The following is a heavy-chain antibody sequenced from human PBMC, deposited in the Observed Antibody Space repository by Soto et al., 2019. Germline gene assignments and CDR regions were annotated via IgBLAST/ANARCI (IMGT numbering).Heavy chain of an antibody. Sequence: SETLSLTCAVYGGSFSGYYWSWIRQPPGKGLEWIGEINHSGSTNYNPSLKSRVTISVDTSKNQFSLKLSSVTAADTAVYYCVSSGYDYWGQGSLVTVSS. CDR1: GGSFSGYY. CDR3: VSSGYDY. J-gene: IGHJ4*02. CDR2: INHSGST. V-gene: IGHV4-34*01. D-gene: IGHD3-22*01.